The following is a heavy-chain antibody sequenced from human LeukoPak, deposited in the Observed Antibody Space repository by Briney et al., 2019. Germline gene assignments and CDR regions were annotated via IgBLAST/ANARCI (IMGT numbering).Heavy chain of an antibody. CDR2: INTDGSST. J-gene: IGHJ4*02. CDR1: GFTFSSYW. Sequence: GGSLRLSCAASGFTFSSYWMHWVRQAPGKGLVWVSRINTDGSSTSYADSVKGRFTISRDNAKNTLYLQMNSLRAEDTAVYYCARGPYYDYVWGTPPNWGQGTLVTVSS. V-gene: IGHV3-74*01. D-gene: IGHD3-16*01. CDR3: ARGPYYDYVWGTPPN.